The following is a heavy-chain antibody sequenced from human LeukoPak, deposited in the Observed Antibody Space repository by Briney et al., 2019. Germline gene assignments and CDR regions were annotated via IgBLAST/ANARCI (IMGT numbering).Heavy chain of an antibody. J-gene: IGHJ4*02. Sequence: SETLSLTCSVSGGSISGSGYYWAWSRQPPGKGQERVGSIYYTGSTHYNSSLKSRVTMSVDTCKNQFSLKLSSVSAADTAVYFCASPLGGVDNWGQGTLVTVSS. V-gene: IGHV4-39*01. CDR3: ASPLGGVDN. D-gene: IGHD3-16*01. CDR2: IYYTGST. CDR1: GGSISGSGYY.